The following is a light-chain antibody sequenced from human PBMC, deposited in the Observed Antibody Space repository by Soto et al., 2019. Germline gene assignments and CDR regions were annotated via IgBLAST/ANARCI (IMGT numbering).Light chain of an antibody. CDR3: QQSHNWPRT. V-gene: IGKV3-15*01. CDR1: QSVSSN. CDR2: DAS. J-gene: IGKJ1*01. Sequence: EIVMTQSPDTLSVSPGERATLSCRASQSVSSNLAWYQQKPGQAPRLLIYDASTRAPGFPARFSGSGSGTEFTLTISSLEPEDVAVYYCQQSHNWPRTFGQGTKVDIK.